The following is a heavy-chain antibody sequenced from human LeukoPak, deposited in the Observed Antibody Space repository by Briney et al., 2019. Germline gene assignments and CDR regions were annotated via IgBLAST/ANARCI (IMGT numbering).Heavy chain of an antibody. Sequence: PGGSLRLSCAASGFTFTGYGFHWVRQAPGKGLEGVAVVWYGGTRKYYADSVKGRFTVSRDNSENTVYLQISGLRAEDTAVYYCARDTDTTSHYGRFDPWGQGTLVTVSS. CDR2: VWYGGTRK. J-gene: IGHJ5*02. D-gene: IGHD4-17*01. CDR1: GFTFTGYG. V-gene: IGHV3-33*01. CDR3: ARDTDTTSHYGRFDP.